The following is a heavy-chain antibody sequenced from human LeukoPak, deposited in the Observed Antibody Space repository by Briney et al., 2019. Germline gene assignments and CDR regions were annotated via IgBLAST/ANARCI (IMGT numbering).Heavy chain of an antibody. CDR2: INHSGST. CDR1: GVSFSGYY. D-gene: IGHD3-3*01. J-gene: IGHJ4*02. Sequence: PSETLSLTCAVYGVSFSGYYWSWIRQPPGKGLEWIGEINHSGSTNYNPSLKSRVTISVDTSKNQFSLKLSSVTAADTAVYYCARGGIFGVVKEIKNYFDYWGRGTLVTVSS. CDR3: ARGGIFGVVKEIKNYFDY. V-gene: IGHV4-34*01.